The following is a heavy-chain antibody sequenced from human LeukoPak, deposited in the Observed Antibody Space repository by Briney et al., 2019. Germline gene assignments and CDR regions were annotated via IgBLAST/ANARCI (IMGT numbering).Heavy chain of an antibody. J-gene: IGHJ4*02. CDR1: GGSISSYY. Sequence: PSETLSLTCTVSGGSISSYYWSWIRQPPGKGLESIGYIYYSGSTNYNPSLKSRVTISVDTSKNQFSLKLSSVTAADTAVYYCARRGPTLYGSGSYYNEPFDYWGQGTLVTVSS. CDR2: IYYSGST. V-gene: IGHV4-59*01. CDR3: ARRGPTLYGSGSYYNEPFDY. D-gene: IGHD3-10*01.